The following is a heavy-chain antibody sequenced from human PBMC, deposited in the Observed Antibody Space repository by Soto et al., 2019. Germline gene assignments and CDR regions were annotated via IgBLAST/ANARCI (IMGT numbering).Heavy chain of an antibody. D-gene: IGHD4-17*01. J-gene: IGHJ6*03. V-gene: IGHV3-74*01. Sequence: GGSLRLSCAASGFTFSSYWMHWVRQAPGKGLVWVSRINSDGSSTSYADSVKGRFIISRDNAKNTLYLQMNSLRAEDTAVYYCARGPADYGDYDYYYYMDVWGKGTTVTVSS. CDR3: ARGPADYGDYDYYYYMDV. CDR1: GFTFSSYW. CDR2: INSDGSST.